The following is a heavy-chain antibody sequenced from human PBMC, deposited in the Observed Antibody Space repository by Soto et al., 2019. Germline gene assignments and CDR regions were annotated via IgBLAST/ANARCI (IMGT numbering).Heavy chain of an antibody. Sequence: GGSLRLSCAASGFTFSNAWMNWVRQAPGKGLEWVGRIKSKTDGGTTDYAAPVKGRFTISRDDSKNTLYLQMNSLKTEDTAVYYCTTDRMRSSGGYVPYYYYGMDVWGQGTTVTVSS. J-gene: IGHJ6*02. CDR1: GFTFSNAW. CDR2: IKSKTDGGTT. V-gene: IGHV3-15*07. CDR3: TTDRMRSSGGYVPYYYYGMDV. D-gene: IGHD6-19*01.